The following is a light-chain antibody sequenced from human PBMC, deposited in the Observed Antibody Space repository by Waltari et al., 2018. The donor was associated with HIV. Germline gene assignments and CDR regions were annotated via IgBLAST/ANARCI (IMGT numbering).Light chain of an antibody. Sequence: SYELTQPPSVSVSPGQTARITCSGDALPKQHAYWYQQKPGQDPLLVIYKDNERPSGIPERFSGSSSGTTVTLTISGVHTEDEADYYCQSADSTGSYPDVFGTGTKVTVL. CDR2: KDN. CDR1: ALPKQH. CDR3: QSADSTGSYPDV. J-gene: IGLJ1*01. V-gene: IGLV3-25*03.